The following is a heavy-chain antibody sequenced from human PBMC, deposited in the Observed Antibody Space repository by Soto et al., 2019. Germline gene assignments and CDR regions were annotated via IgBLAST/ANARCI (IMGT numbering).Heavy chain of an antibody. D-gene: IGHD5-12*01. CDR2: ISGSGGST. J-gene: IGHJ4*02. Sequence: GGSLRLSCAASGFTFSSYAMSWVRQAPGKGLEWVSAISGSGGSTYYADSVKGRFTISRDNSKNTLYLQMNSLRAEDTAVYYCAKDHVPINVVATTGSLDYWGQGTLVTVSS. CDR3: AKDHVPINVVATTGSLDY. CDR1: GFTFSSYA. V-gene: IGHV3-23*01.